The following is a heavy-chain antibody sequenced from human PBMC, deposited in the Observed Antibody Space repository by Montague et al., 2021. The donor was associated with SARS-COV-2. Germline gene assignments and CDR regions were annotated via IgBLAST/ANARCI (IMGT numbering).Heavy chain of an antibody. CDR1: GDSISSANYQ. Sequence: SETLSLTCNVSGDSISSANYQWTWFRQPPGKGLHGVGSISHSGSAYYNPSLKSRLTISVDMSKRLFSLDVESVAVADTAFYYCARQVGDFWTGFYVDSWGQGTLVTVSS. CDR2: ISHSGSA. D-gene: IGHD3/OR15-3a*01. V-gene: IGHV4-39*01. CDR3: ARQVGDFWTGFYVDS. J-gene: IGHJ4*02.